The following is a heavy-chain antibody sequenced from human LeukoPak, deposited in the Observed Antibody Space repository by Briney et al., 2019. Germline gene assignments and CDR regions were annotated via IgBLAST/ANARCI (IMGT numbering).Heavy chain of an antibody. CDR3: ATISSPSGC. J-gene: IGHJ4*02. V-gene: IGHV3-48*04. CDR2: ISSSGSTM. Sequence: PGGSLRLSCAASGFTFSSYTMNWVRQAPGKGLEWVSYISSSGSTMYYADSVKGRFTISRDNAKNSLHLQMNSLRAEDTAVYYCATISSPSGCWGQGTLVTVSS. CDR1: GFTFSSYT. D-gene: IGHD6-19*01.